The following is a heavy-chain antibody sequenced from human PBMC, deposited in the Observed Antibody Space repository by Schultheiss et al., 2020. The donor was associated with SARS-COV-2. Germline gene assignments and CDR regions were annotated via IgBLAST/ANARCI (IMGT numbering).Heavy chain of an antibody. Sequence: GGSLRLSCAASGFTFSSYSMNWVRQAPGKGLEWVSSISSSSSYIYYADSVKGRFTISRDNAKRSLYLQMNSLRAEDSGVYYCARTTMGTFDFWGQGTLVTVSS. D-gene: IGHD3-10*01. J-gene: IGHJ4*02. CDR1: GFTFSSYS. CDR2: ISSSSSYI. V-gene: IGHV3-21*01. CDR3: ARTTMGTFDF.